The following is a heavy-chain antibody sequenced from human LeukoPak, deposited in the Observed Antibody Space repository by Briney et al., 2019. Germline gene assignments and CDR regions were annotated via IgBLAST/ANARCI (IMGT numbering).Heavy chain of an antibody. V-gene: IGHV1-46*01. CDR2: IYPRDGST. CDR1: GYTFTSNY. Sequence: ASVTVSCTASGYTFTSNYMHWVRQAPGQGLEWMGMIYPRDGSTSYAQKFQGRVTVTRDTSTGTVHMELSGLRSEDTAVYYCARDQEGFDYWGQGTLVTVSS. J-gene: IGHJ4*02. CDR3: ARDQEGFDY.